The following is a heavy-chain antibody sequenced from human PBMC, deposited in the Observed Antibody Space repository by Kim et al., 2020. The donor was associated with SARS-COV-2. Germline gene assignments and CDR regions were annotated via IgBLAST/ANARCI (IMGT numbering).Heavy chain of an antibody. CDR1: GFTFSSYW. CDR2: IKQDGNQY. V-gene: IGHV3-7*01. J-gene: IGHJ3*02. CDR3: ARDGDLYSSGKDAFDI. D-gene: IGHD6-19*01. Sequence: GGSLRLSCAASGFTFSSYWMTWVRQAPGKGLEWVANIKQDGNQYYSVDSVKGRFTISRDNAKNSLYLQMNSLRAEDTAVYYCARDGDLYSSGKDAFDIWGQGTMVTVSS.